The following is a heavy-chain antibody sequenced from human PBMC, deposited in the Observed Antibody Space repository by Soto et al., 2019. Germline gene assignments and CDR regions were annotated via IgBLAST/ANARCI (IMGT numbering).Heavy chain of an antibody. Sequence: QVQLQESGPGLVKPSGTLSLTCAVSGGSISSSNWWSWVRQPPGKGLVGIGEIYHSGSTNYNPSLKSRVTIPVDKSKNQFSLKLSSVTAADTAVYYCARGPHDSSGYGMDVWGQGTTVTVSS. V-gene: IGHV4-4*02. CDR3: ARGPHDSSGYGMDV. CDR1: GGSISSSNW. D-gene: IGHD6-19*01. CDR2: IYHSGST. J-gene: IGHJ6*02.